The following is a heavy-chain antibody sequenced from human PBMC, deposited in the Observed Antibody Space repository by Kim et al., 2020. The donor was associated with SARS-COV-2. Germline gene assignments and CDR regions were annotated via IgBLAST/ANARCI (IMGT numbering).Heavy chain of an antibody. CDR3: ARGGYYYGSGSYVPDAFDI. V-gene: IGHV4-39*01. J-gene: IGHJ3*02. Sequence: SETLSLTCTVSGGSISSSSYYWGWIRQPPGKGLEWIGSIYYSGSSYYNPSLKSRVIISVDTSTNKFSLKLSSVTAADTAVLYWARGGYYYGSGSYVPDAFDIWGEGTMVTVSS. D-gene: IGHD3-10*01. CDR1: GGSISSSSYY. CDR2: IYYSGSS.